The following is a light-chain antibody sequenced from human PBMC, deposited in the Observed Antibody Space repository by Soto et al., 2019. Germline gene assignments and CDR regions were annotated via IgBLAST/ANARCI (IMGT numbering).Light chain of an antibody. CDR2: DAS. CDR3: QQRSNWLIT. CDR1: QNVGSY. V-gene: IGKV3-11*01. J-gene: IGKJ5*01. Sequence: VLTQSPGTLSLSPGESAILSCGASQNVGSYLTCYVQKPGQAPRLLIYDASHRATGVPDRFTGSGSATDFSPTISKVEPGDFGVYYCQQRSNWLITFGQGTRLEIK.